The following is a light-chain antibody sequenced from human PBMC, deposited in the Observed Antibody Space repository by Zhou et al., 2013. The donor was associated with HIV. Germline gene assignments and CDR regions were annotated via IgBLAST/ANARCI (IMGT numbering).Light chain of an antibody. CDR2: SAS. V-gene: IGKV1-9*01. Sequence: IQLTQSPSSLSASAGDRVTITCRASQDISNFLAWYQQRPGTAPKLLIYSASTLQSGVPSRFRGSGSGTLFTLTINNLQPEDFATYSCQQLNSYPLTFGGGTKVEIK. CDR3: QQLNSYPLT. J-gene: IGKJ4*01. CDR1: QDISNF.